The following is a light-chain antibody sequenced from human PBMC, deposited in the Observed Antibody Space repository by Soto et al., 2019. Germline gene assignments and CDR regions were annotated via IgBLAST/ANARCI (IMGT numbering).Light chain of an antibody. V-gene: IGLV2-14*01. J-gene: IGLJ3*02. CDR1: NSDVGGYNY. CDR2: EVS. CDR3: SSYTTSSTRV. Sequence: QSALTQPASVSGSPGQSITISCTGTNSDVGGYNYVSWYQQHPGKAPKLIIYEVSNRPSGVSNRFSGSKSGNTASLTISWLQAEDESDYYCSSYTTSSTRVFGGGTKVTVL.